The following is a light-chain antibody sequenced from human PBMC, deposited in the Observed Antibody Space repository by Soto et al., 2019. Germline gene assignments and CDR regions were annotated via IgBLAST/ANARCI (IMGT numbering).Light chain of an antibody. Sequence: QSALTQPASLSGSPGQSIAISCTGTSSDIGGYNSVSWYQHHPGKAPKLLIYDVTKRPSRVSDRFSGSKSGNTASLTISGLQAEDEADYYCNSYTNSGTLVVFGGGTKLTVL. CDR2: DVT. J-gene: IGLJ2*01. V-gene: IGLV2-14*03. CDR1: SSDIGGYNS. CDR3: NSYTNSGTLVV.